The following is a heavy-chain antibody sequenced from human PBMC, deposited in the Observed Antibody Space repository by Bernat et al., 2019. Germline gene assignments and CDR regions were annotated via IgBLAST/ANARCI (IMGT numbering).Heavy chain of an antibody. J-gene: IGHJ4*02. CDR1: GFTVSSSY. Sequence: EVQLVESGRGLIQPGGSLRVSCAASGFTVSSSYMSWVRQAPGKGLEWASIIYTSGSSYYAGSVKGRFTISRDNSRNTLYLQMNSLRAEDTAVYYCARGGGNTRIDFWGQGTLVTVSS. V-gene: IGHV3-53*01. CDR2: IYTSGSS. D-gene: IGHD4-23*01. CDR3: ARGGGNTRIDF.